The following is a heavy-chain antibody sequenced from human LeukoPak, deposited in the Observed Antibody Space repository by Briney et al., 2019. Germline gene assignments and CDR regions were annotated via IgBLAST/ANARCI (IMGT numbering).Heavy chain of an antibody. CDR3: ARDRGATGDY. CDR1: GGTFSSYA. CDR2: IISIFGTA. D-gene: IGHD1-26*01. Sequence: ASVKVSCKASGGTFSSYAISWVRQAPGQGLEWMGGIISIFGTANYAQKFQGRVTITADESTSTAYMELSSLRSEDTAVYYCARDRGATGDYWGQGTLVTVSS. J-gene: IGHJ4*02. V-gene: IGHV1-69*01.